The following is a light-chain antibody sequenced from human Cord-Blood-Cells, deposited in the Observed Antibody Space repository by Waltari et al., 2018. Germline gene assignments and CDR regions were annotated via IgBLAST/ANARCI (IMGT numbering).Light chain of an antibody. CDR3: QQSYSTPPLT. V-gene: IGKV1-39*01. Sequence: DIKMTQSPYSLSASVGDRVNITCRASQSISSYLNWYQQKPGKAPKLLIYAAYSLQSGVPSRFSGRGSGTDFTLTISSLQPEDFATYSCQQSYSTPPLTFGGGTKVEIK. J-gene: IGKJ4*01. CDR2: AAY. CDR1: QSISSY.